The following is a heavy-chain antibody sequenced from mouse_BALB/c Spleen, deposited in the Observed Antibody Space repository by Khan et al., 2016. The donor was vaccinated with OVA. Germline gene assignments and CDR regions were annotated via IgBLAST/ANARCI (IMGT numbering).Heavy chain of an antibody. J-gene: IGHJ3*01. Sequence: QIQLVQSGPELKKPGETVKISCKASGYTFTNYGMNWVKQAPGKGLKWMGWINTYTGEPTYADDFKGRIAFSLETSASTAYLQINSPTNEYTATYFCASKRPPLACWGQGTLVTVSA. CDR3: ASKRPPLAC. CDR1: GYTFTNYG. CDR2: INTYTGEP. D-gene: IGHD1-2*01. V-gene: IGHV9-3-1*01.